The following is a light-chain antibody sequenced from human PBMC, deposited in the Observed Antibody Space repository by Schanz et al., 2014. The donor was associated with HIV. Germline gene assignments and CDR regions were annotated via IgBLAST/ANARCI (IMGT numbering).Light chain of an antibody. J-gene: IGKJ1*01. CDR2: GAS. V-gene: IGKV3-20*01. Sequence: EIVMTQSPATLSVSLGERAALSCWASQDIGNNLAWYQHKPGQAPRLLIYGASSRATGIPDRFSGSGSGTDFTLTISRLEPEDFAVYYCQQYGSSWTFGQGTKVEIK. CDR3: QQYGSSWT. CDR1: QDIGNN.